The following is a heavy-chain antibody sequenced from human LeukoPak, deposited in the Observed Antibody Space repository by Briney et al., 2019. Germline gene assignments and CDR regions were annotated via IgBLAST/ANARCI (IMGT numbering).Heavy chain of an antibody. D-gene: IGHD3-3*01. J-gene: IGHJ6*02. CDR2: INHSGST. Sequence: PSETLSPTCAVYGGSFSGYYWSWIRQPPGKGLEWIGEINHSGSTNYNPSLKSRVTISVDTSKNQFSLKLSSVTAADTAVYYCARGVLEWLPRYYYYGMDVWGQGTTVTVSS. CDR3: ARGVLEWLPRYYYYGMDV. V-gene: IGHV4-34*01. CDR1: GGSFSGYY.